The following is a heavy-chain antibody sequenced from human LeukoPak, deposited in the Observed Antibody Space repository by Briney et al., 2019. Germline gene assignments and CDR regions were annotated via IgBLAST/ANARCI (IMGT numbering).Heavy chain of an antibody. Sequence: PGGSLRLSCAASGFTFSNAWMNWVRQAPGKGLEWVGRIKSKTDGGTTDFAAPVKGRFTISRDDSKNTVYLQMNSLKIDDTAVYHCTTEFFQNGYNNWGQGTMVTVSS. J-gene: IGHJ4*02. CDR3: TTEFFQNGYNN. CDR1: GFTFSNAW. D-gene: IGHD3-10*01. CDR2: IKSKTDGGTT. V-gene: IGHV3-15*01.